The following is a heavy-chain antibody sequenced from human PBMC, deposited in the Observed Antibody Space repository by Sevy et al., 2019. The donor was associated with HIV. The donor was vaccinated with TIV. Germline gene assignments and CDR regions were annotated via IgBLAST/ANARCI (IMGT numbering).Heavy chain of an antibody. J-gene: IGHJ4*02. CDR2: INPSNNTT. Sequence: ASVKVSRKASGYTFTKYYIHWVRQAPGQGPEWMGWINPSNNTTIYARNCQGRINMTRDTSISTAYMDLAWLRSDDTAIYYCARGKGSYGYVYWGQGTLVTVSS. V-gene: IGHV1-2*02. CDR1: GYTFTKYY. D-gene: IGHD5-18*01. CDR3: ARGKGSYGYVY.